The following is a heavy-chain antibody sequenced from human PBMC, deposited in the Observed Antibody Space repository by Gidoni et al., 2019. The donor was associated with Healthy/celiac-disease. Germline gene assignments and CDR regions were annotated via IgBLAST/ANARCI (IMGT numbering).Heavy chain of an antibody. D-gene: IGHD6-19*01. CDR3: ARGRWLVRNWFDP. CDR1: GGSTSSSSYY. CDR2: IYYSGST. J-gene: IGHJ5*02. Sequence: QLQLPESGPGLVKPSETLSLTCTVSGGSTSSSSYYWGWIRQPPGKGLEWIGSIYYSGSTYYNPSLKSRVTISVDTSKNQFSLKLSSVTAADTAVYYCARGRWLVRNWFDPWGQGTLVTVSS. V-gene: IGHV4-39*01.